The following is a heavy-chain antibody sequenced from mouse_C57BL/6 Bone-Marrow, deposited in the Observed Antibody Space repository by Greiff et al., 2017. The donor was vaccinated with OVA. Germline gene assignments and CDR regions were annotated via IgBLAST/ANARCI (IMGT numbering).Heavy chain of an antibody. Sequence: EVQLQQSVAELVRPGASVKLSCTASGFNFKNYYMHWVKQRPEQGLEWIGRIDPANGNTKYDPKFQGKATITADTPSNTAYLQLSSLTSEDTAIDYCAIQLSLKLAYWGQGTLVTVSA. D-gene: IGHD3-2*02. J-gene: IGHJ3*01. CDR1: GFNFKNYY. CDR2: IDPANGNT. CDR3: AIQLSLKLAY. V-gene: IGHV14-3*01.